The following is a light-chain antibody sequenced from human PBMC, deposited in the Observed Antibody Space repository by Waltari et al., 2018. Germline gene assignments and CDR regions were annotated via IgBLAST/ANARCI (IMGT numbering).Light chain of an antibody. CDR1: SSNIGRNS. Sequence: QSVLTQPPSASGTPGQRVTIPCSGSSSNIGRNSVYWYQQLPGTAPKLLIYRNNQRPSGVPDRFSGSKSGTSASLAISGLRSEDEADYYCAAWDDSLSGSWVFGGGTKLTVL. CDR3: AAWDDSLSGSWV. J-gene: IGLJ3*02. V-gene: IGLV1-47*01. CDR2: RNN.